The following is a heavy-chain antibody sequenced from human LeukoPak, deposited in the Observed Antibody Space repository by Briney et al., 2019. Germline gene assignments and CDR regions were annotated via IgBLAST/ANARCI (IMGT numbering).Heavy chain of an antibody. CDR1: GGSISGSGYY. CDR3: ARVFVWPDRIVGATGHEFGRGGNWFDP. D-gene: IGHD1-26*01. V-gene: IGHV4-39*07. Sequence: PSETLSLTCTVSGGSISGSGYYWVWIRQPPGKGLEWVGRIYTSGSTNYNPSLKSRVTISVDKSKNQFSQKLSSVTAADTAVYYCARVFVWPDRIVGATGHEFGRGGNWFDPWGQGTLVTVSS. J-gene: IGHJ5*02. CDR2: IYTSGST.